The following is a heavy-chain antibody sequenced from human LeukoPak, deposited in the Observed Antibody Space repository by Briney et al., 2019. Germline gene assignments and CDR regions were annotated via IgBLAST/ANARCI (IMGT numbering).Heavy chain of an antibody. J-gene: IGHJ4*02. CDR3: AKVVTTFDWLSKGFDS. CDR1: GFNFSSYA. V-gene: IGHV3-23*01. CDR2: ISGSGTST. D-gene: IGHD3-9*01. Sequence: GGSLRLSCAASGFNFSSYAMSWVRQAPGKGLEWVSGISGSGTSTYYADFVQGRFTISRDNSNNTVYLHMNSLRAGGTAVYYCAKVVTTFDWLSKGFDSWGQGTLVTVSS.